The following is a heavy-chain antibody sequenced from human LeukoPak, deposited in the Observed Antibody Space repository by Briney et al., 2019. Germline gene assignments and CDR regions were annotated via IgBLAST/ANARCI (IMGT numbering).Heavy chain of an antibody. CDR3: ARALGSGNYMTFDY. D-gene: IGHD3-10*01. CDR1: GSNFTTHW. J-gene: IGHJ4*02. Sequence: GESLKISCKGSGSNFTTHWIGWVRQLPGKGLQWMGIIFPSDSDTSYSPSFQGQITISADRSISTAYLHLSSLKASDTAMYYCARALGSGNYMTFDYWGQGTLVTVSS. CDR2: IFPSDSDT. V-gene: IGHV5-51*01.